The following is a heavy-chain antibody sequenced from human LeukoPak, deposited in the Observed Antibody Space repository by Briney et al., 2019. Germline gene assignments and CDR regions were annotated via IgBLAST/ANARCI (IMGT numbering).Heavy chain of an antibody. CDR2: IYYSGST. V-gene: IGHV4-61*01. D-gene: IGHD3-10*01. CDR3: ARSRFGELPYFDY. Sequence: SETLSLTCTVSGGSVSSGSYYWSWIRQPPGEGLEWIGYIYYSGSTNYNPSLKSRVTISVDTSKNQFSLKLSSVTAADTAVYYCARSRFGELPYFDYWGQGTLVTVSS. J-gene: IGHJ4*02. CDR1: GGSVSSGSYY.